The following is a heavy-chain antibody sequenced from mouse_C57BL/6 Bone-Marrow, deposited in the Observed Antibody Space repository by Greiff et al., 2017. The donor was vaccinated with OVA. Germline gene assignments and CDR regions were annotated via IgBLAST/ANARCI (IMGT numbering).Heavy chain of an antibody. CDR1: GYTFTSYW. Sequence: QVQLQQPGAELVRPGSSVKLSCKASGYTFTSYWMHWVKQRPIQGLEWIGNIDPSDSETHYNQKFKDKATLTVDKSSSTAYMQLSSLTSEDSAVDYCASLGTTVVDWYFDVWGTGTTVTVSS. D-gene: IGHD1-1*01. CDR3: ASLGTTVVDWYFDV. CDR2: IDPSDSET. V-gene: IGHV1-52*01. J-gene: IGHJ1*03.